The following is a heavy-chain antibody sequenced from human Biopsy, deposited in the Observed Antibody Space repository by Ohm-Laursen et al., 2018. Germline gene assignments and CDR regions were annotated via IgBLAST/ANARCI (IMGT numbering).Heavy chain of an antibody. J-gene: IGHJ4*02. D-gene: IGHD1-26*01. CDR3: ARLTRRGNIIFFDY. CDR2: KFSLGTT. Sequence: PSQTLSLTCTVSGDSVSNNFWTWIRQPPGKTLERIAYKFSLGTTTYNPSLKGRVIVSVDSPKSQISLKLTSLTASDTAIYYCARLTRRGNIIFFDYWGQGTLVAVSS. CDR1: GDSVSNNF. V-gene: IGHV4-59*08.